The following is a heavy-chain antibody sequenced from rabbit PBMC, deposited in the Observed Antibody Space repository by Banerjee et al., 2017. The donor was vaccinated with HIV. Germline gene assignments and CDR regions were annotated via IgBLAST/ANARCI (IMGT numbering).Heavy chain of an antibody. CDR1: GFSFRSSYW. CDR2: IDTGSGNT. J-gene: IGHJ4*01. V-gene: IGHV1S45*01. Sequence: QEQLKESGGDLIKPGASLTLTCTASGFSFRSSYWICWVRQAPGKGLEWIGCIDTGSGNTVYASWAKGRFTISKTSSTTVTLQMTSLTAADTATYFCARGGNLWGPGTLVTVS. CDR3: ARGGNL.